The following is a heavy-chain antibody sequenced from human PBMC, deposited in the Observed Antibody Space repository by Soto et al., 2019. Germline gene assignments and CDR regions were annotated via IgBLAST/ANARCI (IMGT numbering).Heavy chain of an antibody. Sequence: QVQLVQSGAEVKKPGSSVKVSCKAPGGTFSSYAISWVRQAPGQGLEWMGGIIPIFGTAKYAQKFQGRVTITADESTSTRYLELSSLRAEDTAVYYCARPQGRSSSFDIYYYYYYGMDIGSQGTTVTVSS. CDR1: GGTFSSYA. J-gene: IGHJ6*02. D-gene: IGHD6-19*01. CDR2: IIPIFGTA. CDR3: ARPQGRSSSFDIYYYYYYGMDI. V-gene: IGHV1-69*01.